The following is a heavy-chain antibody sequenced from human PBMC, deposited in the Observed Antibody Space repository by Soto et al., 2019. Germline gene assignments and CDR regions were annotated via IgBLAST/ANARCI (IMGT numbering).Heavy chain of an antibody. CDR2: INPNSGGT. Sequence: ASVKVSRKASGYTFTGYYMHWVRQAPGQGLEWMGWINPNSGGTNYAQKFQGRVTMTRDTSISTAYMELSRLRSDDTAVYYCAREGRRIAPRHYNWFDPWGQGTLVTVSS. CDR3: AREGRRIAPRHYNWFDP. J-gene: IGHJ5*02. D-gene: IGHD6-6*01. V-gene: IGHV1-2*02. CDR1: GYTFTGYY.